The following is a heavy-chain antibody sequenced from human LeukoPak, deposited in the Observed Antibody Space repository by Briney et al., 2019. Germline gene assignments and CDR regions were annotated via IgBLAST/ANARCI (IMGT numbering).Heavy chain of an antibody. Sequence: PSETLSLTCTVSGGSISSYYWSWIRQPPGKGLEWIGYIYYSGSTNYNPSLKSRVTISVDTSKNQFSLKLSSVTAADTAVYYCARVVTPFDDILTGYRPNYYYYYMDVWGKGTTVTISS. CDR2: IYYSGST. D-gene: IGHD3-9*01. J-gene: IGHJ6*03. CDR1: GGSISSYY. CDR3: ARVVTPFDDILTGYRPNYYYYYMDV. V-gene: IGHV4-59*01.